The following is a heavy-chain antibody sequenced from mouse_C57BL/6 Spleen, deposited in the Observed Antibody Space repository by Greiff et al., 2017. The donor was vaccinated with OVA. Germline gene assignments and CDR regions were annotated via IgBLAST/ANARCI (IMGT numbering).Heavy chain of an antibody. CDR2: INYDGSST. Sequence: EVMLVESEGGLVQPGSSMKLSCTASGFTFSDYYMAWVRQVPEKGLEWVANINYDGSSTYYLDSLKSRFIISRDNAKNILYLQMSSLKSEDTATYYCARLDGYSWYFDVWGTGTTVTVSS. CDR1: GFTFSDYY. V-gene: IGHV5-16*01. CDR3: ARLDGYSWYFDV. D-gene: IGHD2-3*01. J-gene: IGHJ1*03.